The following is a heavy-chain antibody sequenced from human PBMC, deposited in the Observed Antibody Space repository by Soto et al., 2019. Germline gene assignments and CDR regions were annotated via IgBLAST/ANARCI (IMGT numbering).Heavy chain of an antibody. V-gene: IGHV4-59*08. CDR1: DGSMNISY. J-gene: IGHJ4*02. CDR3: ARHVEWLVRPFDY. CDR2: IYYSGST. Sequence: PSETMSLTCTVFDGSMNISYWTWIRQPPGKGLEWIGYIYYSGSTNYNPSLKSRVTISVDTSKNQFSLKLSSVTAADTAVYYCARHVEWLVRPFDYWGQGTLVTVSS. D-gene: IGHD6-19*01.